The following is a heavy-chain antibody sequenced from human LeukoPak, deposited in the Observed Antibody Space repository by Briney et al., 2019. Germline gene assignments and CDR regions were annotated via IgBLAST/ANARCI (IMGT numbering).Heavy chain of an antibody. CDR3: ARDPTYYYDSSGYIDY. J-gene: IGHJ4*02. CDR2: ISSSGSTI. Sequence: PGGSLRLSCGASGFTFSSYEMNWVRQAPGKGLEWVSYISSSGSTISYAESVKGGFIICRDNAKNSLYLQINSLSAEDTAVYYCARDPTYYYDSSGYIDYWGQGTLVTVSS. CDR1: GFTFSSYE. D-gene: IGHD3-22*01. V-gene: IGHV3-48*03.